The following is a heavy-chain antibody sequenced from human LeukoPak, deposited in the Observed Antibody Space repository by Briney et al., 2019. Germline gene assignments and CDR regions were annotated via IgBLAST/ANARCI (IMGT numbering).Heavy chain of an antibody. CDR3: AKDKALGVGAMLFDY. J-gene: IGHJ4*02. D-gene: IGHD1-26*01. CDR2: ISWNSGSI. V-gene: IGHV3-9*01. CDR1: GFTFDDYA. Sequence: GGSLRLSCAASGFTFDDYAMHWVRHAPGKGLEWVSGISWNSGSIGYADSVKGRFTISRDNAKNSLYLQMNSLRAEDTALYYCAKDKALGVGAMLFDYWGQGTLVTVSS.